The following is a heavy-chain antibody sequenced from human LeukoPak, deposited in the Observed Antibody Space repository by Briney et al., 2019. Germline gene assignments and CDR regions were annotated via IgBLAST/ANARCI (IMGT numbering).Heavy chain of an antibody. J-gene: IGHJ4*02. CDR1: GYTFTGYY. Sequence: ASVKVSCTASGYTFTGYYMHWVRQAPGQGLEWMGRINPNSGGTNYAQKFQGRVTMTRDTSISTAYMELSRLRSDDTAVYYCARDSSQTSTTYYDFWSGYDYWGQGTLVTVSS. CDR2: INPNSGGT. D-gene: IGHD3-3*01. CDR3: ARDSSQTSTTYYDFWSGYDY. V-gene: IGHV1-2*06.